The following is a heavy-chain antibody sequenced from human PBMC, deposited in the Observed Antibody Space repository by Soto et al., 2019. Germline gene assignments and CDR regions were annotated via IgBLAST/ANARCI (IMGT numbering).Heavy chain of an antibody. CDR2: IDPSDSRT. J-gene: IGHJ4*02. CDR1: GYTFTHNW. D-gene: IGHD5-18*01. CDR3: ARRRGYSYDFDY. Sequence: EVPLVQSGAEVKKPGESLRISCNASGYTFTHNWISWVRQKPGHGLEWMGRIDPSDSRTKYNPSFEGHVTISIDKSINTAFLQWSSLRASDTAVYFCARRRGYSYDFDYWGQGTLVTVSS. V-gene: IGHV5-10-1*03.